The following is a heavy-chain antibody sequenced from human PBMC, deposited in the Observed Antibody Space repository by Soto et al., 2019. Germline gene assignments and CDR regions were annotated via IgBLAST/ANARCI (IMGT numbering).Heavy chain of an antibody. CDR2: ISTSGGST. CDR1: GFTFSSYA. J-gene: IGHJ4*02. D-gene: IGHD2-21*02. Sequence: EVQLLESGGGFVQPGGSLRLSCAASGFTFSSYAMSWVRQAPGKGLEWVSTISTSGGSTYYADSVKGRFTITRDNSKNRLCLQMNDLRADDTAIYYCAKPGHGKLRLGYFDYWGQGTLVTVTT. CDR3: AKPGHGKLRLGYFDY. V-gene: IGHV3-23*01.